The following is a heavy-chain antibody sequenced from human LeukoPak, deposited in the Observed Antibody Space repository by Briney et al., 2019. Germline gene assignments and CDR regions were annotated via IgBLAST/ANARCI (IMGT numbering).Heavy chain of an antibody. D-gene: IGHD3-10*01. Sequence: PGGSLRLSCAASGFTFSNYNMDWVRQAPGKGLGWVSSITSSTSYIYYADSVKGRFTISRDNAKNSLFLQMNSLRAEDTAVYYCARGRRSGSGSYSQGDYWGQGTLVTVSS. CDR1: GFTFSNYN. CDR2: ITSSTSYI. CDR3: ARGRRSGSGSYSQGDY. V-gene: IGHV3-21*01. J-gene: IGHJ4*02.